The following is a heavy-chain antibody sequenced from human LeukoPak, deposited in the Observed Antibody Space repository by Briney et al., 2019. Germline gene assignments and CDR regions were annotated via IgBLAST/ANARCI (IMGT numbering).Heavy chain of an antibody. CDR2: ISSSSSYI. CDR1: GFTFNDWS. D-gene: IGHD2-21*02. CDR3: ARISPLAYCGGDCYPYYFDY. Sequence: GGSLRPSCAASGFTFNDWSMTWVRQPPGKGLEWVSSISSSSSYIYYADSVKGRFTISRDNAKNSLYLQMNSLRAEDTAVYYCARISPLAYCGGDCYPYYFDYWGQGTLVTVSS. V-gene: IGHV3-21*01. J-gene: IGHJ4*02.